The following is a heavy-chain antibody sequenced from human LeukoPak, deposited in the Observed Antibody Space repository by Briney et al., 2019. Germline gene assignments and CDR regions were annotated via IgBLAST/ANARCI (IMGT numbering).Heavy chain of an antibody. CDR2: IRSSSSTI. CDR3: AKSPITTFAEL. Sequence: PGGSLRLSCAASGFTFSSYSMNWVRQAPGKGLEWVSYIRSSSSTIYNADSVKARFTISRDNAKNLLYLQMNSLRAEDTAIYHCAKSPITTFAELWGQGTLVTVSS. J-gene: IGHJ4*02. CDR1: GFTFSSYS. D-gene: IGHD3-10*02. V-gene: IGHV3-48*01.